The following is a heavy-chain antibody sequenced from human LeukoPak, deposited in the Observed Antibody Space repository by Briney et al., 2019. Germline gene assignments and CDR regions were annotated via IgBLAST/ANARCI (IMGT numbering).Heavy chain of an antibody. D-gene: IGHD4-11*01. V-gene: IGHV3-30-3*01. CDR1: GFTFSSYA. J-gene: IGHJ5*02. Sequence: GSLRLSCAASGFTFSSYAMHWVRQAPGKGLEWVAVISYDGSNKYYADSVKGRFTISRDNSKNTLYLQMNSLRAEDTAVYYCARDWSAVTTSSFGFDPWGQGTLVTVSS. CDR3: ARDWSAVTTSSFGFDP. CDR2: ISYDGSNK.